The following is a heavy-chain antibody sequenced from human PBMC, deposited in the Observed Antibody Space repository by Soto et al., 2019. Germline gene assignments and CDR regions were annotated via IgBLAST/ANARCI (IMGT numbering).Heavy chain of an antibody. V-gene: IGHV3-11*01. J-gene: IGHJ6*02. CDR3: ASLYGSGSYFGYYYGMDV. CDR2: ISSSGSTI. Sequence: QVQLVESGGGLVKPGGSLRLSCAASGFTFSDYYMSWIRQAPGKGLEWVSYISSSGSTIYYADSVKGRFTISRDNAKNSLKLQMNRLRAEDTAVYYCASLYGSGSYFGYYYGMDVWGQGTTVTVSS. CDR1: GFTFSDYY. D-gene: IGHD3-10*01.